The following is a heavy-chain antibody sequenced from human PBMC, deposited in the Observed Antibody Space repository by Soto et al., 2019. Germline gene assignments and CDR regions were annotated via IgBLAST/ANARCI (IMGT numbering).Heavy chain of an antibody. CDR1: GGSTSSSSYY. Sequence: SETLSLTCTVSGGSTSSSSYYWGWIRQPPGKGLEWIGSIYYTGSTYYNPSLKSRVTISVETSKNQFSLKLSSVTAADTAVYYCARQIPIFGVLIMSRWFDPWGQGTLVTVSS. CDR2: IYYTGST. J-gene: IGHJ5*02. D-gene: IGHD3-3*01. V-gene: IGHV4-39*01. CDR3: ARQIPIFGVLIMSRWFDP.